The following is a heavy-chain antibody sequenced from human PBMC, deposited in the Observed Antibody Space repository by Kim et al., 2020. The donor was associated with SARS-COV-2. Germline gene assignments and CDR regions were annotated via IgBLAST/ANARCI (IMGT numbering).Heavy chain of an antibody. CDR3: ARHRIGYVWFDP. V-gene: IGHV4-39*01. J-gene: IGHJ5*02. D-gene: IGHD3-22*01. CDR1: GGSISSSSYY. CDR2: IYYSGST. Sequence: SETLSLTCTVSGGSISSSSYYWGWIRQPPGKGLEWIGSIYYSGSTYYNPSLKSRVTISVDTSKNQFSLKLSSVTAADTAVYYCARHRIGYVWFDPWGQGTLVTVSS.